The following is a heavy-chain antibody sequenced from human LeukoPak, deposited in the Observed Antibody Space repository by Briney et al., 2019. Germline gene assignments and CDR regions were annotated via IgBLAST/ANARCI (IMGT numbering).Heavy chain of an antibody. CDR2: IYPGDSDT. J-gene: IGHJ3*02. CDR3: ATSTIFGDDAFDI. V-gene: IGHV5-51*01. D-gene: IGHD3-3*01. CDR1: GYSFTSYW. Sequence: GESLKISCRGSGYSFTSYWIGWVRQIPGKGLEWMGIIYPGDSDTRYSPSFQGQVTISADKSISTAYLQWSSLKASDTAMYYCATSTIFGDDAFDIWGQGTMVTVSS.